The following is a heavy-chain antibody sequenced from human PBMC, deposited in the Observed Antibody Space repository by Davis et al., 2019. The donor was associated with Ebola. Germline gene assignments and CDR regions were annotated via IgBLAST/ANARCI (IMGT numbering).Heavy chain of an antibody. Sequence: ASVKVSCKASGYTFTSYYMHWVRQAPGQGLEWMGIINPSGGSTSYAQKFQGRVTMTRDTSTSTVYMELSSLRSEDTAVYYCARVGGYSYGHGGYYYYGMDVWGQGTTVTVSS. J-gene: IGHJ6*02. CDR1: GYTFTSYY. CDR3: ARVGGYSYGHGGYYYYGMDV. CDR2: INPSGGST. V-gene: IGHV1-46*01. D-gene: IGHD5-18*01.